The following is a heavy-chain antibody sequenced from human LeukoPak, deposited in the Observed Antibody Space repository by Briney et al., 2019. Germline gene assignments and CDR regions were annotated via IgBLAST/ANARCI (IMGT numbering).Heavy chain of an antibody. CDR3: ARVGEQWLVFFDY. J-gene: IGHJ4*02. D-gene: IGHD6-19*01. CDR1: GDSVSINSAA. CDR2: TYYRFKWYN. Sequence: SQTLSLTCAISGDSVSINSAAWNWVRQSPSRGLEWLGRTYYRFKWYNDYAVSVKSRITINPDTSKNQFSLQLNSVTPEGTAVYYCARVGEQWLVFFDYWGQGTLVTVSS. V-gene: IGHV6-1*01.